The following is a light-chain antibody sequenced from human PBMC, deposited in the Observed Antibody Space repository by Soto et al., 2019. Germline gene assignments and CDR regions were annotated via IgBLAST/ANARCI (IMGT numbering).Light chain of an antibody. CDR1: QSISSY. CDR2: AAS. CDR3: QQSYSTPT. V-gene: IGKV1-39*01. Sequence: DSQMTQSPSSLSAAVGDRVPITSRASQSISSYLNWYQQKPGKAPNLLIFAASSLQSGVPSRFSGSGYGTDFTLTISSLQLEDFATYYCQQSYSTPTFGQGTNVDIK. J-gene: IGKJ1*01.